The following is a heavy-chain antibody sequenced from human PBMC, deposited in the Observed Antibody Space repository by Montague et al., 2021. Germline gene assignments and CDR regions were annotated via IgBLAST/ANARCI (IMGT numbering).Heavy chain of an antibody. Sequence: PALVKPTQTLTLTCTFSGFSLTASPVGVGWIRQPPGKALEWLGIIYWDDDKRYSPSLKSRVTITQDTSKNQVVLIMTNMDPVDTATYYCAHAAVDTTMITYYYCMDAWGKGTTVTVSS. D-gene: IGHD5-18*01. CDR2: IYWDDDK. CDR1: GFSLTASPVG. J-gene: IGHJ6*03. CDR3: AHAAVDTTMITYYYCMDA. V-gene: IGHV2-5*02.